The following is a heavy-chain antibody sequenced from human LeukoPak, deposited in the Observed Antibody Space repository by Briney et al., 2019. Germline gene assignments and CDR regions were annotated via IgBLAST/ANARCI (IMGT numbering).Heavy chain of an antibody. CDR1: GFTVSNTY. J-gene: IGHJ4*01. CDR3: GSLKSSGYLFEY. Sequence: GGSLRLSCPASGFTVSNTYMSWVRQAPGKGLEWVSVLYSGGNTYYADSVQGRFTISRDNSKNTLYLQMNSLRVDDTAVYYCGSLKSSGYLFEYWGHGTLVTVSS. V-gene: IGHV3-53*01. D-gene: IGHD6-19*01. CDR2: LYSGGNT.